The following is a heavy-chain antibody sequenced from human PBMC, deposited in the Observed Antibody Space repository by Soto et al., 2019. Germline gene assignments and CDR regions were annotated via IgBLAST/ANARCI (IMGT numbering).Heavy chain of an antibody. J-gene: IGHJ6*02. D-gene: IGHD3-3*01. Sequence: GASVKVSCKASGYTFTSYGISWVRQAPGQGLEWMGWISAYNGNTNYAQKLQGRVTMTTDTSTSTAYMELRSLRSDDTAVYYCARGGVGWSGYSRVGYYYGMDVWGQGTTVTVSS. CDR1: GYTFTSYG. CDR2: ISAYNGNT. CDR3: ARGGVGWSGYSRVGYYYGMDV. V-gene: IGHV1-18*04.